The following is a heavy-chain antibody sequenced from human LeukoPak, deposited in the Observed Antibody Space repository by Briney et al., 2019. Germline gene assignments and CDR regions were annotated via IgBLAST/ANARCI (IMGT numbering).Heavy chain of an antibody. CDR2: IYYSGST. CDR1: GVSISSYY. J-gene: IGHJ4*02. V-gene: IGHV4-59*12. CDR3: ARGPHEGVNWNYLDY. Sequence: PETLSLTCTVSGVSISSYYWSWIRQPPGKGLEWIGYIYYSGSTYYNPSLKSRVTISEDWSKNQFSLKLTSVTAADTAVYYCARGPHEGVNWNYLDYWGQGTLVTVSS. D-gene: IGHD1-1*01.